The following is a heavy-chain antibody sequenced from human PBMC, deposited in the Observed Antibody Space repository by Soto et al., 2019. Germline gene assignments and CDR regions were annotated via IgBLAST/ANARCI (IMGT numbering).Heavy chain of an antibody. CDR2: IKQDGSEK. CDR1: GFTFSSYW. D-gene: IGHD6-19*01. V-gene: IGHV3-7*01. Sequence: GGSLRLSCAASGFTFSSYWMSWVRRAPGKGLEWVANIKQDGSEKYYVDSVKGRFTISRDNAKNSLYLQMNSLRAEDTAVYYCARDPRSTAVDTFNPWGQGTLVNVSS. J-gene: IGHJ5*02. CDR3: ARDPRSTAVDTFNP.